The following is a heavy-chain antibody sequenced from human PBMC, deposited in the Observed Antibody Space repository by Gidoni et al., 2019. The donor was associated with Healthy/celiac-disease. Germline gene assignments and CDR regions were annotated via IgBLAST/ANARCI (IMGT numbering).Heavy chain of an antibody. CDR3: AREGTGTNWTDAFDI. V-gene: IGHV1-2*02. CDR2: INPNSGGT. J-gene: IGHJ3*02. CDR1: GYTFTGYY. D-gene: IGHD1-7*01. Sequence: QVQLVQSGAEVKKPGASVNVSCKASGYTFTGYYMHWVRQAPGQGLEWMGWINPNSGGTNYAQKFQGRVTMTRDTSISTAYMELSRLRSDDTAVYYGAREGTGTNWTDAFDIWGQGTMVTVSS.